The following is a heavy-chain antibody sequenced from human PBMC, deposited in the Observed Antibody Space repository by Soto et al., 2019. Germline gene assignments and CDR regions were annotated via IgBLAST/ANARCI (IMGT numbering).Heavy chain of an antibody. CDR2: MGTSGKTI. CDR3: ARDPAIYSGKFDYGLDV. Sequence: GGPRRLPCAVSGLTLSSYEMNWVPQAPGKGLEWVSYMGTSGKTIYYADSVRGRFTISRDNAKNSLYLQMNSLRAEDTAVYFCARDPAIYSGKFDYGLDVWGRGTTVTVSS. D-gene: IGHD4-4*01. V-gene: IGHV3-48*03. J-gene: IGHJ6*02. CDR1: GLTLSSYE.